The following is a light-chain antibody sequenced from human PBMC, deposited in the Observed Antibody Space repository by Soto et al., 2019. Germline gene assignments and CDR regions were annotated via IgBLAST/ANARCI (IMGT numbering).Light chain of an antibody. CDR2: GAS. CDR1: QSVSSSY. V-gene: IGKV3D-15*01. Sequence: EIVLTQSPGTLSLSPGARAPLSCRASQSVSSSYLAWYQQKPGQAPRLLIYGASSRATGFPARFSGSGSGTEFTLTISSLQSEDFAVYYCQQYNNWPLTFGGGTKVDNK. CDR3: QQYNNWPLT. J-gene: IGKJ4*01.